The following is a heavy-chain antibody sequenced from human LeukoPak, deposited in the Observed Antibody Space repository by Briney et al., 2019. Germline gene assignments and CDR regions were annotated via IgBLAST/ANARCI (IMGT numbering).Heavy chain of an antibody. D-gene: IGHD6-13*01. CDR1: GYRFTSYW. Sequence: GESLKISCKGSGYRFTSYWIGWVRQMPGRGLEWMGIIYPGDSDTRYSPSFQGQVTISADKSINTAYLQWNSLKASDTAMYYCVRNWQQLGVSNWFDPWGQGTLVTVSS. CDR3: VRNWQQLGVSNWFDP. CDR2: IYPGDSDT. J-gene: IGHJ5*02. V-gene: IGHV5-51*01.